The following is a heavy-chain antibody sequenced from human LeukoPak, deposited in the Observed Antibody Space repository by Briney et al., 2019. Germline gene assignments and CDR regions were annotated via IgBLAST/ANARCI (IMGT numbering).Heavy chain of an antibody. D-gene: IGHD2-2*01. CDR3: ASLPAATYFDY. J-gene: IGHJ4*02. CDR1: GYSISSGYY. V-gene: IGHV4-38-2*02. Sequence: KPSETLSLTCTVSGYSISSGYYWGWIRQPPGKGLEWIGSIYHSGGTYYNPSLKSRVTISVDTSKNQFSLKLSSVTAADTAVYYCASLPAATYFDYWGQGTLVTVSS. CDR2: IYHSGGT.